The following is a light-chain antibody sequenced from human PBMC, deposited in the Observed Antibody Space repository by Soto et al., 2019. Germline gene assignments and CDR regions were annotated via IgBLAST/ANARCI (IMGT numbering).Light chain of an antibody. CDR1: SSDVGGHNH. J-gene: IGLJ1*01. V-gene: IGLV2-14*01. CDR3: NSYTSSSTHV. CDR2: EVG. Sequence: QSALTQPASVSESPGQSITISCTGSSSDVGGHNHVSWYQQHPGKAPKLIIYEVGNRPSGVSNRFSGSKSGNTASLTISGFQAEDEADYYCNSYTSSSTHVFGTGTKLTVL.